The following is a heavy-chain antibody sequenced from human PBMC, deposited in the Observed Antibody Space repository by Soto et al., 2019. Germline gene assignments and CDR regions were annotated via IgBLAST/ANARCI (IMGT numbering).Heavy chain of an antibody. D-gene: IGHD6-19*01. Sequence: QVQLEQSGGEVKQPGSSVRVSCKTSGGTFSTYAINWVRQAPGQGLEWMGAIIPLCATADYSQKFQGRVTITADESTSTAYMELSSLRFDDTAVYFCARPKGTYSSGYYYFDFWGQGTLVTVSS. CDR1: GGTFSTYA. V-gene: IGHV1-69*01. J-gene: IGHJ4*02. CDR2: IIPLCATA. CDR3: ARPKGTYSSGYYYFDF.